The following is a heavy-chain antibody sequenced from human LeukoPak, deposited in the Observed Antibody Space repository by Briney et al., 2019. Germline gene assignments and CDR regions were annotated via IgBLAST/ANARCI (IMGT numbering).Heavy chain of an antibody. J-gene: IGHJ4*02. CDR1: GGTFSSYA. CDR3: ARGEGACSGGSCSTRGYFDY. Sequence: ASVKVSCKASGGTFSSYAISWVRQAPGQGLEWMGGIIPIFGTANYAQKFQGRVTITADESTSTAYMELSSLRSEDTAVYYCARGEGACSGGSCSTRGYFDYWGQGTLVTVSS. CDR2: IIPIFGTA. V-gene: IGHV1-69*13. D-gene: IGHD2-15*01.